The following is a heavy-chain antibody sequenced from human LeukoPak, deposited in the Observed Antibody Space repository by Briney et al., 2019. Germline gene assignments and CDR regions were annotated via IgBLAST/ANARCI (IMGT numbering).Heavy chain of an antibody. Sequence: ASVKVSCKASGYTFTGYYMHWVRQAPGKGLEWMGWINPNSGGTNYAQKFQGRVTMTRDTSISTAYMELSRLRSDDTAVYYCARKAGYDILTGYSYNWFDPWGQGTLVTVSS. CDR2: INPNSGGT. CDR1: GYTFTGYY. D-gene: IGHD3-9*01. J-gene: IGHJ5*02. V-gene: IGHV1-2*02. CDR3: ARKAGYDILTGYSYNWFDP.